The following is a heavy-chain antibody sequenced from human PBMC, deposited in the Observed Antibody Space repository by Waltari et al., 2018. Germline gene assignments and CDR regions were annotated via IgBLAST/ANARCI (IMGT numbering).Heavy chain of an antibody. CDR1: TINFRGAW. CDR3: AIDVPEMVPQADY. CDR2: IKSRVDGGTR. V-gene: IGHV3-15*01. J-gene: IGHJ4*02. Sequence: EVQVVESGGGLVKPGGSLRLSCAASTINFRGAWLNWFRQAPGKGREWIARIKSRVDGGTRDYAAPVKDRFTISRDDSRYTLYLQMNSLKKEDTGVYYCAIDVPEMVPQADYWGQGSLVTVSS. D-gene: IGHD2-8*01.